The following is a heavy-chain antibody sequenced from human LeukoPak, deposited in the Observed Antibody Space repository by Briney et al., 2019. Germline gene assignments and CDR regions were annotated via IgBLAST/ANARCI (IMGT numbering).Heavy chain of an antibody. Sequence: ASVKVSCKASGYTFTSYDINWVRQAPGQGLEWMGIINPSGGSTSYAQKFQGRVTMTRDTSTSTVYMELSSLRSEDTAVYYCVSNYDFLFDYWGQGTLVTVSS. D-gene: IGHD3-3*01. CDR1: GYTFTSYD. CDR3: VSNYDFLFDY. V-gene: IGHV1-46*01. CDR2: INPSGGST. J-gene: IGHJ4*02.